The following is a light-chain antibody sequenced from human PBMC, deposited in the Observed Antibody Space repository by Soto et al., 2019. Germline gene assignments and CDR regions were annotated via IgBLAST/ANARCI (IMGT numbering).Light chain of an antibody. Sequence: DIQMTQSLSSLSASVGDRVTITCRASQSISDYLNWYQQKPGKAPNLLIYASSILQSGVPSRFSGSGSGTDFTLTITSLQPEDFATYYCQQSRGTSLTFGGGTKVEVK. V-gene: IGKV1-39*01. CDR2: ASS. CDR3: QQSRGTSLT. J-gene: IGKJ4*01. CDR1: QSISDY.